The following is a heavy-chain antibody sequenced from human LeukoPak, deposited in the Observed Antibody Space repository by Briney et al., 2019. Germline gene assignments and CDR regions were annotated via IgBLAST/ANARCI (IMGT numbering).Heavy chain of an antibody. D-gene: IGHD2-15*01. V-gene: IGHV3-21*01. CDR2: ISSSSSYI. CDR3: LGYCSGGSCAY. CDR1: GFTFSSYS. Sequence: GGSLRLSCAASGFTFSSYSMNWVRQAPGKGLEWVSSISSSSSYIYYADSVRGRFTISRDSAKNSLYLQMNSLRAEDTAVYYCLGYCSGGSCAYWGQGTLVTVSS. J-gene: IGHJ4*02.